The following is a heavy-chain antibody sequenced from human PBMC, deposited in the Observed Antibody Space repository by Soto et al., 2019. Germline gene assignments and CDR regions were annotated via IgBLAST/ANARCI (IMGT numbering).Heavy chain of an antibody. J-gene: IGHJ3*01. Sequence: QVQLKESGSGLVKPAQTLSLTCAVSGGSITSGGFSWSWIRQPPGKGLEWIGYVHHTGNTDYHPSIGSRVTISLDRSRNLFSLNLTSVTAADTDTYYCAKECGATCLDAFDVWGPGTTVIVSS. CDR1: GGSITSGGFS. V-gene: IGHV4-30-2*01. CDR2: VHHTGNT. CDR3: AKECGATCLDAFDV. D-gene: IGHD2-15*01.